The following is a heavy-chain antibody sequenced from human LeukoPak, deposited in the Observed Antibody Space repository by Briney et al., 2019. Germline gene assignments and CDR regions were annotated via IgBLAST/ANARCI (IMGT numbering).Heavy chain of an antibody. CDR2: ITTTSSY. D-gene: IGHD6-13*01. CDR1: GFTFSTYT. CDR3: ARDSVEAAVSDY. V-gene: IGHV3-21*01. J-gene: IGHJ4*02. Sequence: GGSLRLSCAASGFTFSTYTMNWVRQAPGKGLEWVPSITTTSSYYADSVKGRFTISRDNAKNSLYLQMNSLRADDTAVYYCARDSVEAAVSDYWGQGTLVTVSS.